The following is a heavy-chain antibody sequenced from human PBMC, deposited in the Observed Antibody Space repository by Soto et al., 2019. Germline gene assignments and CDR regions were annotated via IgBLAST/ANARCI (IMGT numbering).Heavy chain of an antibody. CDR2: ISAYNGNT. CDR3: AREVVVVAADYYYYYGMDV. Sequence: ASVKVSCKASGYTFTSYGISWVRQAPGQGLEWMGWISAYNGNTNYAQKLQGRVTMTTDTSTSTAYMELRSLRSDDTAVYYCAREVVVVAADYYYYYGMDVWGQGTTVT. CDR1: GYTFTSYG. D-gene: IGHD2-15*01. V-gene: IGHV1-18*01. J-gene: IGHJ6*02.